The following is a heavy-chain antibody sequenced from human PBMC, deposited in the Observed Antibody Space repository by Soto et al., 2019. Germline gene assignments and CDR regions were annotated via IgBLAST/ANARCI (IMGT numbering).Heavy chain of an antibody. D-gene: IGHD6-13*01. CDR1: GGSISSGGYY. CDR2: IYYSGST. CDR3: ARGAGSSWYYFDY. Sequence: PSETLSLTCTVSGGSISSGGYYWSWIRQHPGKGLEWIGYIYYSGSTYYNPSLKSRVTISVDTSKNQFSLKLSSVTAADTAVYYCARGAGSSWYYFDYWGQGTLVTVSS. J-gene: IGHJ4*02. V-gene: IGHV4-31*03.